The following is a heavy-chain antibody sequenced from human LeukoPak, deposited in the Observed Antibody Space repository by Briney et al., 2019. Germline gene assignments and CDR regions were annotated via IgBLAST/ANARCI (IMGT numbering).Heavy chain of an antibody. V-gene: IGHV3-49*03. D-gene: IGHD3-22*01. CDR3: TRDYYDSSGLNDY. CDR2: IRSKAYGGTT. J-gene: IGHJ4*02. Sequence: GGSLRLSCTASGFTFGDYAMSWFRQAPGKGLEWVGFIRSKAYGGTTEYAASVKGRFTISRDDSKSIAYLQMNSLKTEDTAMYYCTRDYYDSSGLNDYWGQGTLVTVSS. CDR1: GFTFGDYA.